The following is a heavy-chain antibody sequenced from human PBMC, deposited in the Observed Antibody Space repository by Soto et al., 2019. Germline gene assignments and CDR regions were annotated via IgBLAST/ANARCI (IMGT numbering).Heavy chain of an antibody. CDR2: IYYSGST. V-gene: IGHV4-31*03. D-gene: IGHD6-19*01. Sequence: PSETLSLTCTVSGGSISSGGYYWSWIRQHPGKGLEWIGYIYYSGSTYYNPSLKSRVTISVDTSKNQYSLKLSSVTAADTAGYYCPRGKYSSIPYYYGMDVLGQGTTVTDSS. J-gene: IGHJ6*02. CDR3: PRGKYSSIPYYYGMDV. CDR1: GGSISSGGYY.